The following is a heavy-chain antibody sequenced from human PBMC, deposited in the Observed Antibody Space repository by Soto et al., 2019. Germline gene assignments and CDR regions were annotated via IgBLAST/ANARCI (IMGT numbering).Heavy chain of an antibody. Sequence: ASVKVSCKASGYTFTSYGISWVRQAPGQGLEWMGWINASDGNRNYAQKFEDRVTMTTATSTNTVFLELRSLKSDDTAIYYCARDRLRGYDSSGFYSWGQGTVVTVSS. D-gene: IGHD3-22*01. CDR1: GYTFTSYG. CDR2: INASDGNR. V-gene: IGHV1-18*01. J-gene: IGHJ4*02. CDR3: ARDRLRGYDSSGFYS.